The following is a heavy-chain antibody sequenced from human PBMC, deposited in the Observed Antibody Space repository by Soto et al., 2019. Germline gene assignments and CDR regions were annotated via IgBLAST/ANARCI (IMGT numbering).Heavy chain of an antibody. CDR3: AGCIVVTRGFDY. CDR2: ISYDGSNK. D-gene: IGHD2-15*01. V-gene: IGHV3-30-3*01. J-gene: IGHJ4*02. Sequence: QVQLVESGGGVVQPGRSLRLSCAASGFTFSSYAMHWVRQAPGKGLEWAAVISYDGSNKYYADSVKGRFTISRDNSKNTLYLQMNSLRAEDTAVYYCAGCIVVTRGFDYWGQGTLVTVSS. CDR1: GFTFSSYA.